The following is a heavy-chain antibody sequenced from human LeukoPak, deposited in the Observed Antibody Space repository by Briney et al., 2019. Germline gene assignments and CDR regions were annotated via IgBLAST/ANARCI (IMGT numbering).Heavy chain of an antibody. V-gene: IGHV4-39*07. J-gene: IGHJ6*03. CDR2: IYYSGST. Sequence: SETLSLTCAVSGGSISSNSYYWGWIRQPPGKGLEWIGSIYYSGSTYYNPSLKSRVTISVDTSKNQFSLKLSSVTAADTAVYYCARWIMVRGPYYMDVWGKGTTVTVSS. D-gene: IGHD3-10*01. CDR1: GGSISSNSYY. CDR3: ARWIMVRGPYYMDV.